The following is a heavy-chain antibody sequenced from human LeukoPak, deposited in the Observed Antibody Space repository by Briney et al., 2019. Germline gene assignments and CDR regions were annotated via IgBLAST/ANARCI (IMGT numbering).Heavy chain of an antibody. J-gene: IGHJ4*01. V-gene: IGHV3-21*01. D-gene: IGHD1-26*01. CDR2: IGITSSYT. Sequence: GGSLRLSCAASGFTFSGYSMNWVRQAPGKGLEWVSSIGITSSYTYYADSVKGRFTISRDNAKNSLYLQMNSLRVEDTAVYYCAREWEVLDYWGHGTPVTVSS. CDR3: AREWEVLDY. CDR1: GFTFSGYS.